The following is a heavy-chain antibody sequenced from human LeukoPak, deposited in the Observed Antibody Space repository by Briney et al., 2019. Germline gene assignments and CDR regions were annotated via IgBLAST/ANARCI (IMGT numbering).Heavy chain of an antibody. Sequence: PSETLSLTCAVYGGSFSGYYWSWTRQPPGKGLEWIGEINHSGSTNYNPSLKSRVTISVDTSKNQFSLKLSSVTAADTAVYYCARLWNYYYFDYWGQGTLVTVSS. CDR3: ARLWNYYYFDY. D-gene: IGHD1-7*01. V-gene: IGHV4-34*01. CDR1: GGSFSGYY. CDR2: INHSGST. J-gene: IGHJ4*02.